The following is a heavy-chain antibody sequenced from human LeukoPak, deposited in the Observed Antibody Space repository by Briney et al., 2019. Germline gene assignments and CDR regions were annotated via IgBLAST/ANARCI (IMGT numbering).Heavy chain of an antibody. D-gene: IGHD3-22*01. CDR3: ARAADYYDSSGYQYYFDY. CDR2: ISSSGSTI. CDR1: GFTFSTYE. J-gene: IGHJ4*02. Sequence: PGGSLRLSCAASGFTFSTYEMNWVRQAPGKGLEWVSYISSSGSTIYYADSVKGRFTISRDNAKNSLHLQMNSLRAEDTAVYYCARAADYYDSSGYQYYFDYWGQGTRVTVSS. V-gene: IGHV3-48*03.